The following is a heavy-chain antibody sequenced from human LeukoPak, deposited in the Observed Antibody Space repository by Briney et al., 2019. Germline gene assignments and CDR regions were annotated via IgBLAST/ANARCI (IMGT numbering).Heavy chain of an antibody. J-gene: IGHJ4*02. Sequence: ASVTVSCKASGYTFTSYGISWVRQAPGQGLEWMGWISAYNGNTNYAQKLQGRVTMTTDTSTSTAYMELRSLRSDDTAVYYCARGAYYYDSSGYRYWGQGTLVTVSS. CDR2: ISAYNGNT. D-gene: IGHD3-22*01. V-gene: IGHV1-18*01. CDR1: GYTFTSYG. CDR3: ARGAYYYDSSGYRY.